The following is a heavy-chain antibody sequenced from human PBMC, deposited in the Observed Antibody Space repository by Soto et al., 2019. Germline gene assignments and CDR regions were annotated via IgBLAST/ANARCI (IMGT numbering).Heavy chain of an antibody. CDR1: GGSISSGGYY. CDR2: IYYSGST. D-gene: IGHD4-17*01. Sequence: SETLSLTCTVSGGSISSGGYYWSWIRQHPGKGLEWIGYIYYSGSTYYNPSLKSRVTISVDTSKNQFSLKLSSVTAADTAVYYCARGDSDYQYYFDYWGQGTLVTVSS. V-gene: IGHV4-31*03. CDR3: ARGDSDYQYYFDY. J-gene: IGHJ4*02.